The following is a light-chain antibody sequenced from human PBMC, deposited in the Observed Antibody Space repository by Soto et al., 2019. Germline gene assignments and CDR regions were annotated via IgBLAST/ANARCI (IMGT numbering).Light chain of an antibody. CDR2: GNT. Sequence: QSVLTQPPSVSGAPGRRVTISCTGGDSNIGGGYDVHWYQQFPGTAPKLVIYGNTNRPSGVPDRFSGSKSGTSASLAITGLQAEDEADYYCQSYDSSLSGREVFGGGTKLTVL. V-gene: IGLV1-40*01. J-gene: IGLJ2*01. CDR1: DSNIGGGYD. CDR3: QSYDSSLSGREV.